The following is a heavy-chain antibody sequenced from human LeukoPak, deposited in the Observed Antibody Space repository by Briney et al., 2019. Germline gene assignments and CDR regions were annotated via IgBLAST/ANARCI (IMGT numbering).Heavy chain of an antibody. CDR1: GYTFTGYY. D-gene: IGHD6-13*01. Sequence: ASVKVSCKASGYTFTGYYMHWVRQAPGQGLEGMGWINPNSGGTNYARKFQGRVTMTRDTSISTAYMELSSLRSEETAVYYCAREGSDSSSWHPTANSYYYYYMDVWGKGTTVTVSS. CDR2: INPNSGGT. V-gene: IGHV1-2*02. CDR3: AREGSDSSSWHPTANSYYYYYMDV. J-gene: IGHJ6*03.